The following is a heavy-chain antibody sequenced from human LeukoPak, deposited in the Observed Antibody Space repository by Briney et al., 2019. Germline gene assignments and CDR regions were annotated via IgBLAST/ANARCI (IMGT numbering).Heavy chain of an antibody. CDR3: AKDLRDIVXXXDFDY. Sequence: PGGSLRLSCAASGFTFSSYAMSWVRQAPGKGLDWVSAISGSGGSTYYADSVKGRFTISRDNSKNTLYLQMNSLRAEDTAVYYFAKDLRDIVXXXDFDYWGQGTLVTVSS. CDR2: ISGSGGST. J-gene: IGHJ4*02. D-gene: IGHD2-15*01. V-gene: IGHV3-23*01. CDR1: GFTFSSYA.